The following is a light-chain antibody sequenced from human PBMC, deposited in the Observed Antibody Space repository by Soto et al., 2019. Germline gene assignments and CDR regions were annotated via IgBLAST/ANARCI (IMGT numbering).Light chain of an antibody. V-gene: IGLV2-14*03. CDR3: TSYTSSSKGV. Sequence: SVLTRPASVSSSPGQSITISCTGKGSNVGGYNYVSWYQQHPDKAPKLIIYDVSNRPSGVSNRFSGSKSGNTDSLTISGLQAEDEADYYCTSYTSSSKGVFGTGTKVTVL. J-gene: IGLJ1*01. CDR1: GSNVGGYNY. CDR2: DVS.